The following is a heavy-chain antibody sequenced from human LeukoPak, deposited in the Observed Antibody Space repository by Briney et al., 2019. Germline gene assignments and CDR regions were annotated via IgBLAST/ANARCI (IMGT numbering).Heavy chain of an antibody. CDR2: IYYSGST. J-gene: IGHJ4*02. D-gene: IGHD2-15*01. CDR3: ARSPAYCSGGTCSPSRVDY. Sequence: PSETLSLTCTVSGCSVSSGTYYWSWIRQPPGKGLEWIGYIYYSGSTNCNPSLKSRVTISVDTSKNQFSLKLSSVTAADTAVYYCARSPAYCSGGTCSPSRVDYWGQGTLVTVSS. CDR1: GCSVSSGTYY. V-gene: IGHV4-61*01.